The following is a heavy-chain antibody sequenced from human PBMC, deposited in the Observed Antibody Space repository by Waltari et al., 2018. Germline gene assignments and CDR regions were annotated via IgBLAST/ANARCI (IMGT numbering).Heavy chain of an antibody. CDR2: MNPHSGKT. Sequence: QVQLVQSGAEVKKPGASVKVSCKASGYTFTSYDINWVRQATGQGPEWMGWMNPHSGKTGYAQKFQGRVTMTRNTSISTADMELSSLRSEDTAVYYCARVRVTPYYYYYMEVWGKGTTFTVSS. J-gene: IGHJ6*03. D-gene: IGHD3-10*01. CDR1: GYTFTSYD. V-gene: IGHV1-8*01. CDR3: ARVRVTPYYYYYMEV.